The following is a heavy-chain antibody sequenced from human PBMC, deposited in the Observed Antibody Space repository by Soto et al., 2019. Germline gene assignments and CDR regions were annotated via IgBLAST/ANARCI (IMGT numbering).Heavy chain of an antibody. J-gene: IGHJ6*02. Sequence: PGGSLRLSCAAPGFTFSSYSMNWVRQAPGKGLEWVSSISSSSSYIYYADSVKGRFTISRDNAKNSLYLQMNSLRAEDTAVYYCASNYYDSSGYYYVRPPYGMDVWGQGTTVTVSS. CDR2: ISSSSSYI. V-gene: IGHV3-21*01. CDR3: ASNYYDSSGYYYVRPPYGMDV. D-gene: IGHD3-22*01. CDR1: GFTFSSYS.